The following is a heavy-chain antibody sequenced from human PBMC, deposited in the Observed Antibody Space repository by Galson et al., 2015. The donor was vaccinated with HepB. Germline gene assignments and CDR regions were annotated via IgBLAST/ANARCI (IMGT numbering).Heavy chain of an antibody. CDR3: ARDLSGSYPLYYFDY. Sequence: SLRLSCAASGFTFSDYHMSWIRQAPGKGLEWVSYISSSGSTIYYADSVKGRFTISRDNAKNSLYLQMNSLRAEDTAVYYCARDLSGSYPLYYFDYWGQGTLVTVSS. CDR2: ISSSGSTI. J-gene: IGHJ4*02. CDR1: GFTFSDYH. D-gene: IGHD1-26*01. V-gene: IGHV3-11*01.